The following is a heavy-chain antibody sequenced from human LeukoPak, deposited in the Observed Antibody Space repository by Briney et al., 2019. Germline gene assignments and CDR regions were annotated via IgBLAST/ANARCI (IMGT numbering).Heavy chain of an antibody. CDR1: GFTLSSYW. J-gene: IGHJ4*02. D-gene: IGHD5-12*01. CDR2: IDPDGSTT. CDR3: AKQSHSGYDTWRSCFDY. V-gene: IGHV3-74*01. Sequence: GGSLRLSCAASGFTLSSYWMHWVRQAPGEGLVWVSRIDPDGSTTNYADSVKGRFTISRDNSKNTLYLQMNSLGAEDTAVYYCAKQSHSGYDTWRSCFDYWGQGTLVTVSS.